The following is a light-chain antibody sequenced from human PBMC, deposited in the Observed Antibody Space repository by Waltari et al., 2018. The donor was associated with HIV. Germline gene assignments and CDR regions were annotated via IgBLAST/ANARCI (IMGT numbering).Light chain of an antibody. Sequence: QSVLTQPPSVSEAPRQRVTIPCSGSSSNIGNNAVNWYQQLPGKPPKLLIYYDDLLASGVSDRFSGSKSGTSASLAISGLQSEDESDYYCAWDDSLNGVVFGGGTKLTVL. J-gene: IGLJ2*01. CDR3: AWDDSLNGVV. CDR1: SSNIGNNA. CDR2: YDD. V-gene: IGLV1-36*01.